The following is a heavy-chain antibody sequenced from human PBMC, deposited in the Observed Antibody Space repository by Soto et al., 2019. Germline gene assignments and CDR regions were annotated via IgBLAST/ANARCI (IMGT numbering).Heavy chain of an antibody. Sequence: GGSLRLSCAASGFTFSSYEMNWVRQAPGKGLEWVSYISSSGSTIYYADSAKGRFTISRDNAKNSLYLQMNSLRAEDTAVYYCARXHYCSGGSCYAPGWFDPWGQGTLVTVSS. D-gene: IGHD2-15*01. CDR2: ISSSGSTI. V-gene: IGHV3-48*03. J-gene: IGHJ5*02. CDR3: ARXHYCSGGSCYAPGWFDP. CDR1: GFTFSSYE.